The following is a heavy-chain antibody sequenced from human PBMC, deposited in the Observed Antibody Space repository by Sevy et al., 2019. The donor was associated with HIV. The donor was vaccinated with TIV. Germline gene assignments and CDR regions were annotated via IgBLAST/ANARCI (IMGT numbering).Heavy chain of an antibody. CDR1: GFTFSNAW. D-gene: IGHD1-26*01. Sequence: GGSLRLSCAASGFTFSNAWMNWVRQAPGKGLEWVGRIKNKPDGGTTDYAAPVKGRFTISRDDSKNTLYLQMNSLETEDTAVYYCATDLRRIVWGWELLRFISWGQGTLVTVSS. CDR2: IKNKPDGGTT. CDR3: ATDLRRIVWGWELLRFIS. V-gene: IGHV3-15*07. J-gene: IGHJ4*02.